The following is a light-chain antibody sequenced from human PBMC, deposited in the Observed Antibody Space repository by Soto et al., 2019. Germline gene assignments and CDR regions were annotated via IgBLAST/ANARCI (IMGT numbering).Light chain of an antibody. CDR3: QQYYSTRRA. CDR2: WAS. CDR1: QSVLYSSNNKNY. Sequence: DIVMTQSPDSLAVSLGERATINCKSSQSVLYSSNNKNYLAWYQQKPGQPPKLLIYWASTRESGVPDRFSGSGSGIDFTLTISSLQAEDVAVYYCQQYYSTRRAFGQGTKVEIK. V-gene: IGKV4-1*01. J-gene: IGKJ1*01.